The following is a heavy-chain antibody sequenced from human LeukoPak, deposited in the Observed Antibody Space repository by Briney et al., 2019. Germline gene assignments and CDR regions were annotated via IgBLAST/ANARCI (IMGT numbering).Heavy chain of an antibody. D-gene: IGHD3-9*01. CDR2: IRSDATNE. CDR1: GFTFSSYA. J-gene: IGHJ4*02. Sequence: PGGSLRLSCVASGFTFSSYAMHWVRQAPGKGLEWVAFIRSDATNEYYSDSVKGRFTISRDNSKNTLYLQMSSLRAGDTSIYYCAKASAGNFGWRYPRGPLDYWGQGTLVTVSS. V-gene: IGHV3-30*02. CDR3: AKASAGNFGWRYPRGPLDY.